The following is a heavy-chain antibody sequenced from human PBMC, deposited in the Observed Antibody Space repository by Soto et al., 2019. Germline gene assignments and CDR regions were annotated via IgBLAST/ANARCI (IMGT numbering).Heavy chain of an antibody. J-gene: IGHJ4*02. Sequence: QVQLQQWGAGLLKPSETLSLTCAVYGGSFSGYYWSWIRQPPGKGLEWIGEINHSGSTNYNPSLKSRVTISVDTSKNQFSRKLSSVTAADTAVYYCARVATGTLDYWGQGTLVTVSS. CDR3: ARVATGTLDY. D-gene: IGHD4-17*01. CDR2: INHSGST. CDR1: GGSFSGYY. V-gene: IGHV4-34*01.